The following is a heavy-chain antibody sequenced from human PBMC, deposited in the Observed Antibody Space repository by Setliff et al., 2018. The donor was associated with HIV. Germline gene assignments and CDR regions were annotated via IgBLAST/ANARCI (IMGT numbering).Heavy chain of an antibody. CDR3: ARVSYYGSFSYNYYMDV. J-gene: IGHJ6*03. D-gene: IGHD3-10*01. V-gene: IGHV4-59*11. CDR2: ISYSGIP. CDR1: GGSISSQY. Sequence: SETLSLTCTVSGGSISSQYWSWIRQPPGKGLEWIGHISYSGIPNYSPPLRGRVTISVDTSNNQFSLKLSSVTAADTAVYYCARVSYYGSFSYNYYMDVWGKGTTVTVSS.